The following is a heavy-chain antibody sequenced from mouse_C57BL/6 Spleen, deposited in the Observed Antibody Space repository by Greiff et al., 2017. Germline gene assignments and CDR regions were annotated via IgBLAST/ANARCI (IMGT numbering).Heavy chain of an antibody. CDR2: IDPETGGT. Sequence: VKLQESGAELVRPGASVTLSCKASGYTFTDYEMHWVKQTPVHGLEWIGAIDPETGGTAYNQKFKGKAILTADKSSSTAYMELRSLTSEDSAVYYCTRSGYDYGDYWGQGTTLTVSS. D-gene: IGHD2-4*01. CDR1: GYTFTDYE. V-gene: IGHV1-15*01. J-gene: IGHJ2*01. CDR3: TRSGYDYGDY.